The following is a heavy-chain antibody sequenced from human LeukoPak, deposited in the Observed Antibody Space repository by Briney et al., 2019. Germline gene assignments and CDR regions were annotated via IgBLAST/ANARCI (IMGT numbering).Heavy chain of an antibody. J-gene: IGHJ4*02. D-gene: IGHD3-10*01. CDR3: GRGSGSA. Sequence: PSETLSLTCAVYGGSFSGYYWSWIRQPPGKGLEWIGEINHSGSTNYNPSLKSRVTISVDTSKNQFSLKLSSVTAADTAVYYCGRGSGSAWGQGTLVTVSS. V-gene: IGHV4-34*01. CDR2: INHSGST. CDR1: GGSFSGYY.